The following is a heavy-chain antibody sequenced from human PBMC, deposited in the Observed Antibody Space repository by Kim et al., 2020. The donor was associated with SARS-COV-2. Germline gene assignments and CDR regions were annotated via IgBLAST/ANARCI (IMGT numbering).Heavy chain of an antibody. CDR3: ANGGAYYDSSGYYYGPPALRGYFDY. V-gene: IGHV3-23*01. D-gene: IGHD3-22*01. Sequence: GGSLRLSCAASGFTFSSYALSWVRQTPGKGLEWVSLISGSGGSTYYADPVKGRFTISRNNSKNMLYLQMNSLRAEDTAVYYCANGGAYYDSSGYYYGPPALRGYFDYWGQRTLVTVSS. J-gene: IGHJ4*02. CDR2: ISGSGGST. CDR1: GFTFSSYA.